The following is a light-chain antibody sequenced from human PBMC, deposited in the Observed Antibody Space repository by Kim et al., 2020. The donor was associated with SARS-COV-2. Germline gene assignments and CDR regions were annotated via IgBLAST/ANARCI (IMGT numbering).Light chain of an antibody. CDR3: NSRDSNDNVV. CDR2: GKN. Sequence: SSELPQDPAVSVALGQTVRITCQGDSLRSYYATWYQQKPGQAPILVIYGKNNRPSGIPDRFYGSSSGNTASLTITGTQAGDEADYYCNSRDSNDNVVFGG. CDR1: SLRSYY. V-gene: IGLV3-19*01. J-gene: IGLJ2*01.